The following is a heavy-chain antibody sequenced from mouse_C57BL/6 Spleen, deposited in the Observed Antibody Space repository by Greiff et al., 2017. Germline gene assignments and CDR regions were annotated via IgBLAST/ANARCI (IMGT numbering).Heavy chain of an antibody. J-gene: IGHJ4*01. CDR2: FYPGSGSI. V-gene: IGHV1-62-2*01. D-gene: IGHD3-2*02. CDR3: ARHERDSSGAGAMDY. CDR1: GYTFTKYT. Sequence: QVQLQQSGAELVKPGASVKLSCKASGYTFTKYTIHWVKQRPGQGLEWIGWFYPGSGSIKYNENFKDKATLTADKYSSTVYMKLSRVTSEDSAVYICARHERDSSGAGAMDYWGQGTSVTVSS.